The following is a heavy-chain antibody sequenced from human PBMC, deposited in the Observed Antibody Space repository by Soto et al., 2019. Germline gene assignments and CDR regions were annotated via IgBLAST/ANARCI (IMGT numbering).Heavy chain of an antibody. CDR3: AKSGEPGVVAATSFDF. V-gene: IGHV3-9*01. J-gene: IGHJ4*02. CDR2: ISATGGII. Sequence: EVQLVESGGRLVQPGKSLRLSCVASGFTFDDYAMHWVRQVPGKGLDWVSGISATGGIIRYGESVKGRFTISRDNAKNSLFLQMNSLSAEDTALYYCAKSGEPGVVAATSFDFWGQSTLVTVAS. D-gene: IGHD2-15*01. CDR1: GFTFDDYA.